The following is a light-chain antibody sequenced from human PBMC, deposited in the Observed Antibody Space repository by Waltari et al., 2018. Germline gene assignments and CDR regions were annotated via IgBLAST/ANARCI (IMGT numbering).Light chain of an antibody. Sequence: QSALTQSASVSGSPGQSITISCTGTSRDVGDYNLVSWYQQLPGRAPKLILSGVTKRPSGISDRFSGSKSGNTASLTISGLQSEDEADYYCSSYTQSRTRVFGGGTKLTVL. J-gene: IGLJ3*02. CDR3: SSYTQSRTRV. V-gene: IGLV2-23*02. CDR2: GVT. CDR1: SRDVGDYNL.